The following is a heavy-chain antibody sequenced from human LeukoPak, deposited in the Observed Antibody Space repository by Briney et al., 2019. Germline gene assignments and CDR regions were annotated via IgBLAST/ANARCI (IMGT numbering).Heavy chain of an antibody. D-gene: IGHD3-10*01. Sequence: GGSLRLSCAASGFTFSSYEMNWVRQAPGKGLEWVSYISSSSSTIYYADSVKGRFTISRDNAKNSLYLQMNSLRAEDTAVYYCASARYGSGSYYNGEDAFDIWGQGTMVTVSS. CDR1: GFTFSSYE. CDR2: ISSSSSTI. J-gene: IGHJ3*02. V-gene: IGHV3-48*01. CDR3: ASARYGSGSYYNGEDAFDI.